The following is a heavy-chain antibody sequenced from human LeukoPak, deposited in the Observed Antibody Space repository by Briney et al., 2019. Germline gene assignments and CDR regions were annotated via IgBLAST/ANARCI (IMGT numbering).Heavy chain of an antibody. CDR3: ARGPHWYFDL. J-gene: IGHJ2*01. V-gene: IGHV3-21*01. CDR1: GFTFSSYS. Sequence: GGSLRLSCAASGFTFSSYSMNWVRQAPGKGLEWVSSISSSSSYIYYADSVKGRFTISRDNAKNSLYLQMNSLRAEGTAVYYCARGPHWYFDLWGRGTLVTVSS. CDR2: ISSSSSYI.